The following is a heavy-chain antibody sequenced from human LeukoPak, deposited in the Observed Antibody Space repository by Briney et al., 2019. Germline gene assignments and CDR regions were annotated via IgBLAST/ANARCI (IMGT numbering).Heavy chain of an antibody. D-gene: IGHD4-17*01. Sequence: GGSLRLSCAASGFTFSSYSMNWVGQAPGNGLEGVSYISSSSSTIYYADSVKGRFTISRDNAKNSLYLQMNSLRDEDTAVYYCGRDRATVTTSDGLDIWGQGTMVTVSS. CDR3: GRDRATVTTSDGLDI. CDR1: GFTFSSYS. V-gene: IGHV3-48*02. CDR2: ISSSSSTI. J-gene: IGHJ3*02.